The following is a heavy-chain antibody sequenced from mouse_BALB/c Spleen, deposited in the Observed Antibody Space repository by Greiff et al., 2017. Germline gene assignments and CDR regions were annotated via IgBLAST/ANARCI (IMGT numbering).Heavy chain of an antibody. CDR3: VRHDATVYAMDY. J-gene: IGHJ4*01. CDR2: IRSKSNNYAT. CDR1: GFTFNTYA. Sequence: EVKLMESGGGLVQPKGSLKLSCAASGFTFNTYAMNWVRQAPGKGLEWVARIRSKSNNYATYYADSVKDRFTISRDDSQSMLYLQMNNLKTEDTAMYYCVRHDATVYAMDYWGQGTSVTVSS. V-gene: IGHV10-1*02. D-gene: IGHD1-1*01.